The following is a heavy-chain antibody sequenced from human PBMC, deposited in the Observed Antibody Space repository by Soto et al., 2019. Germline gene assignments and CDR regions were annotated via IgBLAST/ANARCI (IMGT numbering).Heavy chain of an antibody. V-gene: IGHV3-33*01. Sequence: VGSLRLSCAASGFTFSSYGMHWVRQAPGKGLEWVAVIWYDGSNKYYADSVKGRFTISRDNSKNTLYLQMNSLRAEDTAVYYCARDRSDSSGWPTLGYWGQGTLVTVSS. CDR3: ARDRSDSSGWPTLGY. D-gene: IGHD6-19*01. J-gene: IGHJ4*02. CDR1: GFTFSSYG. CDR2: IWYDGSNK.